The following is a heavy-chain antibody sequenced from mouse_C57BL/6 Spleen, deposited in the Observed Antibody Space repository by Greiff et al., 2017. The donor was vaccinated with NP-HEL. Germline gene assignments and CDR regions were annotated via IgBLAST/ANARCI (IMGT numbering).Heavy chain of an antibody. J-gene: IGHJ4*01. CDR3: ARSLRYGAMDY. CDR1: GYTFTTYP. D-gene: IGHD1-1*01. V-gene: IGHV1-47*01. Sequence: QVQLKQSGAELVKPGASVKMSCKASGYTFTTYPIEWMKQNHGKSIEWIGNFHPYNDDTKYNEKFKGKATLTVEKSSSTVYLEFSRLTSDDSAVYCCARSLRYGAMDYWGQGTSVTVSS. CDR2: FHPYNDDT.